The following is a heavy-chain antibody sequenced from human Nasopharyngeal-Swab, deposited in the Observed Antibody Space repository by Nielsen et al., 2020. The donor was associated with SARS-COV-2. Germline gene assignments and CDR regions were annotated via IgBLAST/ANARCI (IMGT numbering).Heavy chain of an antibody. CDR3: TRCGGGCYSGRDY. J-gene: IGHJ4*02. CDR2: VRSKGNNYAT. D-gene: IGHD2-15*01. Sequence: GGSLRLSCAASGFTFSDSAIHWVRQASGKGLEWVGRVRSKGNNYATAYSASVKGRFIIFRDDPTNTAYLQMNSLKTGDTAMYYCTRCGGGCYSGRDYWGQGTLVTVSS. V-gene: IGHV3-73*01. CDR1: GFTFSDSA.